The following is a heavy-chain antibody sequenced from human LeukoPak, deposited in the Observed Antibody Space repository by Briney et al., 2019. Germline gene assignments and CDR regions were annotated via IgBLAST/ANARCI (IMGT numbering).Heavy chain of an antibody. D-gene: IGHD2-2*01. CDR3: AREVVPAATHYYYYYMDV. CDR1: GGSISSYY. Sequence: PSETLSLTCTVSGGSISSYYWSWIRQPAGKGLEWIGRIYTSGSTNYNPSLKSRVTMSVDTSKNQFSLKLSSVTAADTAVYYCAREVVPAATHYYYYYMDVWGKGTTVTVSS. V-gene: IGHV4-4*07. J-gene: IGHJ6*03. CDR2: IYTSGST.